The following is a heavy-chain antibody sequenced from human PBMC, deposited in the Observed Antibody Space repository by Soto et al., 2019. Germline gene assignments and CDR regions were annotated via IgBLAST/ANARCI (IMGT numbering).Heavy chain of an antibody. J-gene: IGHJ4*02. CDR3: AKGPIFGVENIYDY. Sequence: EVQLLESGGGLVQPGGSLRLSCAASGFTFSSYAMSWVRQAPGKGLEWVSGMSGSGGTGYYRDSGKGRFTISRDNSKQTLYLQMNSLRAEDTALYYCAKGPIFGVENIYDYWGQGTLVTVSS. CDR1: GFTFSSYA. CDR2: MSGSGGTG. D-gene: IGHD3-3*01. V-gene: IGHV3-23*01.